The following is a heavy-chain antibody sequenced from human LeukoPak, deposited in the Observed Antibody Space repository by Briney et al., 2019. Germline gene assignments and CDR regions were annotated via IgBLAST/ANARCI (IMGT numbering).Heavy chain of an antibody. Sequence: SETLSLTCTVSGDSISPYYWNWIRQPPGKGLEWIGNIYYTGSTNYNPSLKSRVTMFVDTSKNQFSLRLTSVTAADTAVYYCARPPGRALNAFDLWGQGTLVTVSS. CDR2: IYYTGST. CDR3: ARPPGRALNAFDL. J-gene: IGHJ3*01. D-gene: IGHD5-24*01. V-gene: IGHV4-59*08. CDR1: GDSISPYY.